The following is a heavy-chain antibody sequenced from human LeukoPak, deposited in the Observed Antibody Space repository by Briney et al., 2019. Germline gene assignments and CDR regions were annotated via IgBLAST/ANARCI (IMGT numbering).Heavy chain of an antibody. CDR1: GYTFTSYD. CDR3: ARGFGELYDPGRSTTFDY. J-gene: IGHJ4*02. Sequence: ASVKVSCKASGYTFTSYDINWVRQATGQGLEWMGWMNPNSGNTGYAQKFQGRVTITRNTSISTAYMELSSLRSEDTAVYYCARGFGELYDPGRSTTFDYWGQGTLVTVSS. D-gene: IGHD3-10*01. V-gene: IGHV1-8*03. CDR2: MNPNSGNT.